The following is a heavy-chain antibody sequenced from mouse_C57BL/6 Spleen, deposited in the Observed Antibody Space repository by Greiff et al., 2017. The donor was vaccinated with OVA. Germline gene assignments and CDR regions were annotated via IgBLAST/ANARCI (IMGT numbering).Heavy chain of an antibody. CDR3: TRVYSNYGDYYAMDY. CDR2: ISSGGDYI. D-gene: IGHD2-5*01. J-gene: IGHJ4*01. CDR1: GFTFSSYA. Sequence: EVQVVESGEGLVKPGGSLKLSCAASGFTFSSYAMSWVRQTPEKRLEWVAYISSGGDYIYYADTVKGRFTISRDNARNTLYLQMSSLKSEDTAMYYCTRVYSNYGDYYAMDYWGQGTSVTVSS. V-gene: IGHV5-9-1*02.